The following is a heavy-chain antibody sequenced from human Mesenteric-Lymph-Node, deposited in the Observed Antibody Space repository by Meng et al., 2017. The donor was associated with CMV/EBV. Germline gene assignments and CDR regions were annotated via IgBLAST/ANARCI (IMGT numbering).Heavy chain of an antibody. CDR2: IRYDGSNK. CDR1: GFTFSSYG. Sequence: GESLKISCAASGFTFSSYGMHWVRQAPGKGLEWVAFIRYDGSNKYYADSVKGRFTISRDNSKNTLYLQMNSLRAEDTAVYYCAKGDGDYVRYYYYGMDVWGQGTTVTVSS. J-gene: IGHJ6*02. D-gene: IGHD4-17*01. V-gene: IGHV3-30*02. CDR3: AKGDGDYVRYYYYGMDV.